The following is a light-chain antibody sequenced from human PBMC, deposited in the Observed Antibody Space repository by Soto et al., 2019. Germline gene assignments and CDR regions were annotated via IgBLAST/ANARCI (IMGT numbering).Light chain of an antibody. J-gene: IGKJ2*01. CDR3: LQHSDFPFT. Sequence: DIQMTQSPSSLSASVGDRVTITCRASQGIRDALGWYQQKPGKVPKRLIYSASSLQNGDPSRFSGSGSETVFTLTISSLRPEDFATYFCLQHSDFPFTFGQGTRLEI. CDR2: SAS. V-gene: IGKV1-17*01. CDR1: QGIRDA.